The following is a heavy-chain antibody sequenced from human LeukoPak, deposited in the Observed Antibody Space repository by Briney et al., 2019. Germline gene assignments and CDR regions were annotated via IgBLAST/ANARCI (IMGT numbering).Heavy chain of an antibody. CDR1: GFTFSSYS. Sequence: GGSLRLSCAASGFTFSSYSMNWVRQAPGKGLEWVSYISSSGSSIYYADSVKGRFTISRDNAKNSLCLQMNSLRAEDTAVYYCARQYYYDTSGYDAFDIWGQGTMVTVSS. V-gene: IGHV3-48*04. CDR3: ARQYYYDTSGYDAFDI. J-gene: IGHJ3*02. CDR2: ISSSGSSI. D-gene: IGHD3-22*01.